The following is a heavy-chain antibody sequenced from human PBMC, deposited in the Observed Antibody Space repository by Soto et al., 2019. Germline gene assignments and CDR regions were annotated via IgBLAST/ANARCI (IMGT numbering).Heavy chain of an antibody. CDR3: ARVYIAAAGRGNLRTYGMDV. J-gene: IGHJ6*02. CDR2: IWYDGSNK. CDR1: GFTFSSYA. Sequence: QVQLVESGGGVVQPGRSLRLSCAASGFTFSSYAMHWVRQAPGKGLEWVAVIWYDGSNKYYADSVKGRFTISRDNSKNTLYLQMNSLRAEDTAVYYCARVYIAAAGRGNLRTYGMDVWGQGTTVTVSS. D-gene: IGHD6-13*01. V-gene: IGHV3-33*08.